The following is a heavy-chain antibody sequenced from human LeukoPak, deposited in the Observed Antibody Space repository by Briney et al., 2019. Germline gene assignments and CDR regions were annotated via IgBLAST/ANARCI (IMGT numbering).Heavy chain of an antibody. Sequence: SETLSLTCTVSGGSISSSPYYWGWIRQPPGKGLEWIGSVYYSGSTYYNPSLRSRLTISVDTSNNQFSLKPSSVTAADTAIYYCAEYSDYGSHNFDYWGQGTLVTVSS. V-gene: IGHV4-39*01. CDR1: GGSISSSPYY. J-gene: IGHJ4*02. CDR2: VYYSGST. D-gene: IGHD4-11*01. CDR3: AEYSDYGSHNFDY.